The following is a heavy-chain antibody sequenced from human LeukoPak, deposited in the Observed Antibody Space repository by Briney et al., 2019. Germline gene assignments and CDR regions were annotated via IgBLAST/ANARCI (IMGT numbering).Heavy chain of an antibody. J-gene: IGHJ4*02. Sequence: ASVKVSCKASGYTFTSYGISWVRQAPGQGLEWMGWISAYNGNTNYAQKLQGRVTMTTDTSTSTAYMELRSLRSDDTAVYYCARRITMVRGVTWGVDYWGQGTLVTVSS. CDR2: ISAYNGNT. D-gene: IGHD3-10*01. V-gene: IGHV1-18*01. CDR3: ARRITMVRGVTWGVDY. CDR1: GYTFTSYG.